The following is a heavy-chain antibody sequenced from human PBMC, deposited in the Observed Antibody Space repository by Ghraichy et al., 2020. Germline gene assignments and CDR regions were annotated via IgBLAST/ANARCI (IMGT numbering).Heavy chain of an antibody. CDR2: IYYSGST. D-gene: IGHD3-22*01. CDR1: GGSISSYY. V-gene: IGHV4-59*01. CDR3: ARGGQAHYYDSSAAKSGWFDP. J-gene: IGHJ5*02. Sequence: ETLSLTCTVSGGSISSYYWSWIRQPPGKGLEWIGYIYYSGSTNYNPSLKSRVTISVDTSKNQFSLKLSSVTAADTAVYYCARGGQAHYYDSSAAKSGWFDPWGQGTLVTVSS.